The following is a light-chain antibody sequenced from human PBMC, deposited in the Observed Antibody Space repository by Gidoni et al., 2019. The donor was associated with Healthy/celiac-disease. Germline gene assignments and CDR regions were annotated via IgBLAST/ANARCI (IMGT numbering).Light chain of an antibody. CDR2: QDS. CDR3: QAWDSSTVV. CDR1: KLGDKY. J-gene: IGLJ2*01. Sequence: SYELTQPPSVSVSHGQTASIPCPGDKLGDKYACWYQPKPGQSPVLVIYQDSKRPSGIPERFSGSNSGNTATLTISGTQAMDEADYYCQAWDSSTVVFGGGTKLTVL. V-gene: IGLV3-1*01.